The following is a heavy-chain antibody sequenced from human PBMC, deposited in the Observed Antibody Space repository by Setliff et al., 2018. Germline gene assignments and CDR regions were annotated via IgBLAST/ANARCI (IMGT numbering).Heavy chain of an antibody. V-gene: IGHV4-61*09. CDR2: IYTSWST. CDR3: ARVTGFFYVDA. CDR1: GDSISSRRNY. Sequence: SETLSLTCTVSGDSISSRRNYWGWFRQPAGKELEWIGQIYTSWSTNYNPSLKGRATLSIDASKKQFSLKLSSVTAADTAIYYCARVTGFFYVDAWGKGTTVTVSS. J-gene: IGHJ6*03. D-gene: IGHD3-3*01.